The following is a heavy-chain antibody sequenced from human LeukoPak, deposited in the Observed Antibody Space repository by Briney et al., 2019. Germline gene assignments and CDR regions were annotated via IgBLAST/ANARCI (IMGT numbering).Heavy chain of an antibody. D-gene: IGHD3-10*01. CDR2: IKQDGSEK. V-gene: IGHV3-7*01. CDR1: GFTFSTYN. J-gene: IGHJ1*01. CDR3: ARHRAYYGYFQH. Sequence: GGSLRLSCAASGFTFSTYNMNWVRQAPGKGLEWVANIKQDGSEKYYVDSVEGRFTISRDNAKNSLYLQTHSLRAEDTVLYYCARHRAYYGYFQHWGQGTLVTVSS.